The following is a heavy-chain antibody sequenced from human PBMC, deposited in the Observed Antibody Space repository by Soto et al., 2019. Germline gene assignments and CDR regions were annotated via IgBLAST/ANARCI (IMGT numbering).Heavy chain of an antibody. J-gene: IGHJ2*01. V-gene: IGHV1-3*05. Sequence: QVQLVQSGAEEKKPGASVKVSCKASGYTFTSYAMHWVRQAPGQRLEWMGWINAGNGNTKYSQKFQGRVTITGDTPANTLDIGLSSQRSEETAVYYCARGANDSTNFDWYVYLWGCGTLVSASS. D-gene: IGHD4-4*01. CDR2: INAGNGNT. CDR3: ARGANDSTNFDWYVYL. CDR1: GYTFTSYA.